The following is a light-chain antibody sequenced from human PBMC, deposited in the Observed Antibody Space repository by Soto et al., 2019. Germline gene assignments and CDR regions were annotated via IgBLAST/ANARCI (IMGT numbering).Light chain of an antibody. J-gene: IGKJ3*01. CDR1: QSVSIN. CDR2: GAS. Sequence: EVEMTQSPATLYVSKGERATRSCRASQSVSINLAWYQQKPGQSPRPPIYGASTRATGIPARFSGSGSGTEFTLTISSLQSEDFAGYYCQQYNNWPFTFGPGAKVDI. V-gene: IGKV3-15*01. CDR3: QQYNNWPFT.